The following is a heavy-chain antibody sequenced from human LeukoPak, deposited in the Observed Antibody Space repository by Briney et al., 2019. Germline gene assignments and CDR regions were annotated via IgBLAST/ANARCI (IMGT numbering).Heavy chain of an antibody. CDR2: LYYSGST. CDR1: GFTISSYY. V-gene: IGHV4-59*12. CDR3: ARVRRSMEFDY. Sequence: AETLSLTCTVSGFTISSYYLSWVRQPPGKGLEWVWHLYYSGSTIYDPSLEGRVTISIDTSKNPFSLHLTSVSAADTAVYYCARVRRSMEFDYGGEGTLVTVST. D-gene: IGHD3-3*01. J-gene: IGHJ4*02.